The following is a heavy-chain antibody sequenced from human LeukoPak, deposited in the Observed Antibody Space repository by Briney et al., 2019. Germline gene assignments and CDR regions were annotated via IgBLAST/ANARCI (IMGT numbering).Heavy chain of an antibody. CDR1: GFTFSSYS. CDR3: ARDGAPYSSSLGGMDV. CDR2: ISSSSSYI. V-gene: IGHV3-21*03. D-gene: IGHD6-6*01. J-gene: IGHJ6*02. Sequence: KPGGSLRLSCAVSGFTFSSYSMNWVRQAPGKGLDLVSSISSSSSYIYYADSVKGRFTISRDNAKNSLYLQMNSLRAEDTAVYNCARDGAPYSSSLGGMDVWGQGTTVTVSS.